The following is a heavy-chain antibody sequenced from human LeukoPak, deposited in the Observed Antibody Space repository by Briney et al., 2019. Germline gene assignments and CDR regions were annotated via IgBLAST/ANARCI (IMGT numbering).Heavy chain of an antibody. CDR1: GFTFSGYP. CDR3: AKSRNIVVVPAPSYGMDV. CDR2: ISYDGSNK. Sequence: PGGSLRLSCAASGFTFSGYPIHWVRQAPGKGLEWVAVISYDGSNKYYADSVKGRFTTSRDNSKNTLYLQMNSLRAEDTAVYYCAKSRNIVVVPAPSYGMDVWGQGATVTVSS. V-gene: IGHV3-30-3*02. J-gene: IGHJ6*02. D-gene: IGHD2-2*01.